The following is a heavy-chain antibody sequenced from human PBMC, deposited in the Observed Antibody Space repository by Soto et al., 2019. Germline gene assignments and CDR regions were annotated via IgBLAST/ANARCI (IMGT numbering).Heavy chain of an antibody. CDR2: INHSGST. CDR1: GGSFSVYY. V-gene: IGHV4-34*01. Sequence: PSETLSLTCAVYGGSFSVYYWSWIRQPPGKGLEWIGEINHSGSTNYNPSLKSRVTISVDTSKNQFSLKLSSVTAADTAVYYCARAPGYSSSWYIWFDPWGQGTLVTVSS. J-gene: IGHJ5*02. D-gene: IGHD6-13*01. CDR3: ARAPGYSSSWYIWFDP.